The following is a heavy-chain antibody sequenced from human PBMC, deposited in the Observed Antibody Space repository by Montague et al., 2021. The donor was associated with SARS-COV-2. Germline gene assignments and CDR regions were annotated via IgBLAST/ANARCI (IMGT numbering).Heavy chain of an antibody. Sequence: SETLSLTCIVSGSSVRSYYWSWIRQPPGKGLEWIGYIYDSGGTNYNPSLKSRVTISVDMSKNQFSLKLSSVTAADTAVYYCARENTVTTFGGPYYIDSWGQGTLVTVSA. V-gene: IGHV4-59*02. D-gene: IGHD4-17*01. CDR3: ARENTVTTFGGPYYIDS. CDR2: IYDSGGT. CDR1: GSSVRSYY. J-gene: IGHJ4*02.